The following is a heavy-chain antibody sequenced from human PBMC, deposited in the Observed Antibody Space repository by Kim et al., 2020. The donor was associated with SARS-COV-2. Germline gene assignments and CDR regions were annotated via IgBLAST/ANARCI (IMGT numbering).Heavy chain of an antibody. D-gene: IGHD2-2*01. V-gene: IGHV3-21*01. CDR2: ISSTSDYI. Sequence: GGSLRLSCAASGFTFSTYSMNWVRQAPGKGLEWVSSISSTSDYIYYADSVKGRFTISRDNAKDSLYLQMNSLRAEDTAVYYCARNLVPTTKTYGMDVWGQGTTVTVSS. J-gene: IGHJ6*02. CDR3: ARNLVPTTKTYGMDV. CDR1: GFTFSTYS.